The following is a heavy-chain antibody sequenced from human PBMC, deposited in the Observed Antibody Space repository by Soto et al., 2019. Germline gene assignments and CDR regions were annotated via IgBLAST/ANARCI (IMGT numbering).Heavy chain of an antibody. CDR2: ISSRGDST. D-gene: IGHD1-20*01. V-gene: IGHV3-23*01. Sequence: EVQLLESGGGLVQPGGSLRLSCAASGFTFSAYAMIWVRQAPGKGLEWVSTISSRGDSTYYADSVKGRFTISRDNSKNTVYLQMNNLRAEDTAIYYCPVGIYYYGWDGWCQGTTVTVSS. CDR1: GFTFSAYA. CDR3: PVGIYYYGWDG. J-gene: IGHJ6*02.